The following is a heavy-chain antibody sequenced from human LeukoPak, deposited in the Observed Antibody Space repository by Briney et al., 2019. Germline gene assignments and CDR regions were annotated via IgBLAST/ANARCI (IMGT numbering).Heavy chain of an antibody. D-gene: IGHD4-17*01. CDR1: GFTFNSYA. V-gene: IGHV3-11*05. Sequence: PGGSLRLSCAASGFTFNSYALSWIRQAPGKGLEWVSYISGSSTYTNYADSVKGRFTISRDNAKNSLYLQMSSLRAEDTAVYYCAKDGDYIDYWGQGTLVTVAS. J-gene: IGHJ4*02. CDR3: AKDGDYIDY. CDR2: ISGSSTYT.